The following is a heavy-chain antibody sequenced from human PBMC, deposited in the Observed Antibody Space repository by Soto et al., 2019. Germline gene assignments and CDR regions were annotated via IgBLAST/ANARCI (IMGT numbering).Heavy chain of an antibody. CDR2: IIGSGDST. Sequence: EVLLLESGGGLVQPGGSLRLSCVTSGFTFRSYGMNWVRQAPGGGLEWVANIIGSGDSTSYADSVKGCFTISRENSQNTLFLQMDRLRVDDTATYYCVKDRAFRTVAGTDHWGQGALVTVSS. J-gene: IGHJ4*02. CDR1: GFTFRSYG. CDR3: VKDRAFRTVAGTDH. V-gene: IGHV3-23*01. D-gene: IGHD6-19*01.